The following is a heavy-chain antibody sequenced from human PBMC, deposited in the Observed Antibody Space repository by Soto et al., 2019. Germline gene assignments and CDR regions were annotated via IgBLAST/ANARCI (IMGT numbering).Heavy chain of an antibody. Sequence: QLVESGGGFVMPGMSLRLTCAAPGFNFSNAWMTWVGQAPGKGLEGVGLIRSQGDGGTAAYAAPVRGRFTISRDDSQSLVFLHMDNLQPEDTAVYYCITAPLRWGQGTLVTVSS. CDR3: ITAPLR. CDR2: IRSQGDGGTA. CDR1: GFNFSNAW. V-gene: IGHV3-15*01. J-gene: IGHJ4*02.